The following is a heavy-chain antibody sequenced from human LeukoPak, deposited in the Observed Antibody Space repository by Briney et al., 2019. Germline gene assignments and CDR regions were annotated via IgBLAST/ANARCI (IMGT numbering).Heavy chain of an antibody. V-gene: IGHV1-2*02. CDR2: INPNSGGT. D-gene: IGHD1-26*01. Sequence: ASVKVSCKASGYTFTDYYLHWVRQAPGQGLEWMGWINPNSGGTNYAQKFQGRVTVTRDTSINTAYMELSRLTSDDTAVYYCARSGDSPPYYYMDVWGKGTTVTVSS. CDR3: ARSGDSPPYYYMDV. J-gene: IGHJ6*03. CDR1: GYTFTDYY.